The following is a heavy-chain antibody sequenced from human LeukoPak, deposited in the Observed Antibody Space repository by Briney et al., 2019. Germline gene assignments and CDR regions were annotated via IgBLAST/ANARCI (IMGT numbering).Heavy chain of an antibody. V-gene: IGHV3-30*03. CDR2: ISYDGSNK. D-gene: IGHD1-7*01. CDR3: ATDTTPTGTTDY. Sequence: GGSLRLSCAASGLTFSSYGMHWVRQAPGKGLEWVAVISYDGSNKYYADSVKGRFTISRDNSKNTLYLQMNSLRAEDTAVYYCATDTTPTGTTDYWGQGTLVTVSS. CDR1: GLTFSSYG. J-gene: IGHJ4*02.